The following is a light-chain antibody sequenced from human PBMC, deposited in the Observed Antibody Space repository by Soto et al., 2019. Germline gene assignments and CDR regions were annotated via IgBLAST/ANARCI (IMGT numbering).Light chain of an antibody. CDR1: QSVSSSY. CDR3: QQRSNWPPVT. Sequence: EIVLTQSPGTLSLSPGERATLSCRASQSVSSSYLAWYQQQPGQAPRLLIYGASSRATGIPDRFSGSGSGTDFTLTISRLEPEDFAVYYCQQRSNWPPVTFGGGTKVDIK. CDR2: GAS. J-gene: IGKJ4*01. V-gene: IGKV3D-20*02.